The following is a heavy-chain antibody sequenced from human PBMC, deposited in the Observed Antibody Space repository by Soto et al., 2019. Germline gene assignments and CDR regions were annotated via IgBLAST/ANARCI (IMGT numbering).Heavy chain of an antibody. CDR1: GGSFSGYY. CDR2: INHSGST. Sequence: SETLSLTCAVYGGSFSGYYWSWIRQPPGKGLEWIGEINHSGSTNYNPSLKSRVTISVDTSKNQFSLKLSSVTAADTAVYYCASRRMMMLGGVIVSPWFDPWGQGSLVTVSS. D-gene: IGHD3-16*02. J-gene: IGHJ5*02. CDR3: ASRRMMMLGGVIVSPWFDP. V-gene: IGHV4-34*01.